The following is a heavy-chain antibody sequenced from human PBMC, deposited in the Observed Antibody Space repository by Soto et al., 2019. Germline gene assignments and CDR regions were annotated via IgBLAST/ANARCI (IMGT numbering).Heavy chain of an antibody. D-gene: IGHD6-13*01. CDR1: VYSLTNYW. CDR2: IYPGDSDT. CDR3: ARQSSPDYYHYGMDV. J-gene: IGHJ6*02. V-gene: IGHV5-51*01. Sequence: PGESMTISCHGSVYSLTNYWIAWLRQMPGKGLEWMGIIYPGDSDTRYSPSFQGQVTISADKSISTAHLKWSSLKASDTAMYYCARQSSPDYYHYGMDVWGQVTTVTVS.